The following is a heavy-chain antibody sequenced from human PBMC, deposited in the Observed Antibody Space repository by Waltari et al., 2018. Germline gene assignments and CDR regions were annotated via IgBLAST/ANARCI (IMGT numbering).Heavy chain of an antibody. CDR2: INHSGST. D-gene: IGHD3-10*01. J-gene: IGHJ3*02. V-gene: IGHV4-34*01. CDR1: GGSFRGYY. CDR3: VRFRPYGSGSYGGYAFDI. Sequence: QVQLQQWGAGLLKPSETLSLTCAVYGGSFRGYYWSWIRQPPGKGLEWIGEINHSGSTNYNPSLKSRVTISVDTSKNQFSLKLSSVTAADTAVYYCVRFRPYGSGSYGGYAFDIWGQGTMVTVSS.